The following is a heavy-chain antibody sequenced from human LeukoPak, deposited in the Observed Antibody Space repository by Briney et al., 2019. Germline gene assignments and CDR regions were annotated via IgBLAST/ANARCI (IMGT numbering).Heavy chain of an antibody. J-gene: IGHJ4*02. D-gene: IGHD6-13*01. Sequence: GGSLRLSCAASGFTFSSYAMSWVRQAPGRGLEWVSAISGSGGSTYYADSVKGRFTISRDNSKNTLYLQMNSLRAEDTAVYYCAKDGRSTAAAGNFDYWGQGTLVTVSS. V-gene: IGHV3-23*01. CDR3: AKDGRSTAAAGNFDY. CDR1: GFTFSSYA. CDR2: ISGSGGST.